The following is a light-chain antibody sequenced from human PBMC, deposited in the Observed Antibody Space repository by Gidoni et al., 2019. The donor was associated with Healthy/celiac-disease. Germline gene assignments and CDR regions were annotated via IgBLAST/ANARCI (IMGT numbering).Light chain of an antibody. CDR1: RSISSY. Sequence: DIQMTQSPSSLSASVGDSVAITGRASRSISSYLNWYQQKPGKAPKLLIYAASSLQSGVPSRFSGSGSGTDFTLTISSLQPEDFATYYCQQSYSTPRTFGQGTKVEIK. V-gene: IGKV1-39*01. J-gene: IGKJ1*01. CDR3: QQSYSTPRT. CDR2: AAS.